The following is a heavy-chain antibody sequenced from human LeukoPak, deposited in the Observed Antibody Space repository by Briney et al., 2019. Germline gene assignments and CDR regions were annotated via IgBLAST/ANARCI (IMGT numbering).Heavy chain of an antibody. CDR3: ASGSRDGYNYRFDH. CDR2: ISGSSTTI. J-gene: IGHJ4*02. D-gene: IGHD5-24*01. V-gene: IGHV3-48*04. CDR1: GFTFSTFG. Sequence: QSGGSLRLSCAASGFTFSTFGMSWVRQAPGKGLEWVSSISGSSTTIYYADSVRGRFTISRDNVKNSLYLQMSSLRAEDTAVYYCASGSRDGYNYRFDHWGQGSLVTVSS.